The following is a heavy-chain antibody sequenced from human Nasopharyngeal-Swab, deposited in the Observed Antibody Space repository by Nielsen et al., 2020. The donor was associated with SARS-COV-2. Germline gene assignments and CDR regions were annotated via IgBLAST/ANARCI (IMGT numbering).Heavy chain of an antibody. CDR1: GFTFSSYA. D-gene: IGHD6-25*01. CDR3: ARGSDYGTDV. V-gene: IGHV3-48*04. J-gene: IGHJ6*02. Sequence: GESLKISCAASGFTFSSYAMSWVRQAPGKGLEWVSYISSSGSTIYYADSVKGRFTISRDNAKNSLYLQMNSLRAEDTAVYYCARGSDYGTDVWGQGTTVTVSS. CDR2: ISSSGSTI.